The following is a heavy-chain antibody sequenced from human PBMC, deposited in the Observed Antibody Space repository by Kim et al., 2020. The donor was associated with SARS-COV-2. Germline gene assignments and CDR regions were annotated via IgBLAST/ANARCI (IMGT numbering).Heavy chain of an antibody. Sequence: SVKVSCKASGGTFSSYAISWVRQAPGQGLEWMGGIIPIFGTANYAQKFQGRVTITADESTSTAYMELSSLRSEDTAVYYCARGDIAAAGRLWYNWFDPWGQGTLVTVSS. J-gene: IGHJ5*02. V-gene: IGHV1-69*13. CDR3: ARGDIAAAGRLWYNWFDP. CDR1: GGTFSSYA. D-gene: IGHD6-13*01. CDR2: IIPIFGTA.